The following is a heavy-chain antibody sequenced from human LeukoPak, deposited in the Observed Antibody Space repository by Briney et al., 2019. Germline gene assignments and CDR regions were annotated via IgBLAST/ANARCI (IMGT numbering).Heavy chain of an antibody. J-gene: IGHJ4*02. D-gene: IGHD2-21*02. Sequence: ASVKVSCKASGYTFTSYDINWVRQATGQGLEWMGWMNPNGGNTGYAQKFQGRVTMTEDTSTDTAYMELSSLRSEDTAVYYCATGMPYCGGDCYSSSFDYWGQGTLVTVSS. V-gene: IGHV1-8*01. CDR3: ATGMPYCGGDCYSSSFDY. CDR2: MNPNGGNT. CDR1: GYTFTSYD.